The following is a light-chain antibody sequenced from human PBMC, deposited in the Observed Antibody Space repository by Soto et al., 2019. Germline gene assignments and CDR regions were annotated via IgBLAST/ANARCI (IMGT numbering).Light chain of an antibody. CDR3: QQYGDRSRT. J-gene: IGKJ1*01. CDR1: RRISSHY. CDR2: GAS. Sequence: IVLTQSPGTLSLSPWEISTPSCSTSRRISSHYLAWYQQKPGQAPRLLIYGASSRATGIPDRFSGSGSGTEFTLTISSLESEDFAVYFCQQYGDRSRTFGQGTKVDIK. V-gene: IGKV3-20*01.